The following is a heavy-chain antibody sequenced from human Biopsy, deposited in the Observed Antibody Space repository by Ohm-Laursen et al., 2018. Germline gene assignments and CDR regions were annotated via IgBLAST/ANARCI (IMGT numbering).Heavy chain of an antibody. CDR3: ARLGSGDYFPTFFDF. J-gene: IGHJ4*02. D-gene: IGHD5-12*01. CDR1: GESFNGYY. V-gene: IGHV4-31*11. CDR2: IFYSANT. Sequence: TLSLTWAVYGESFNGYYWNWIRHHPGKGLEWIGNIFYSANTYYNPSLKSRVTISVDTSKDQFSLKLSSVTAADMAVYYCARLGSGDYFPTFFDFWGQGALVTVSS.